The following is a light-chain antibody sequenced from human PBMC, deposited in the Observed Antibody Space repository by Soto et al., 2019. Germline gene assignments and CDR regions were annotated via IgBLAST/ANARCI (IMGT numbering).Light chain of an antibody. CDR1: QSISTW. CDR2: DAS. CDR3: QQYNSYSRA. Sequence: DIQMTQSPSTLSAYVGDRVTITCRASQSISTWLAWYQQKPGKAPKLLIYDASSLESGVPSRFSGSGSETEFTLTITSLQPDDFATYYCQQYNSYSRAFGQGTKV. V-gene: IGKV1-5*01. J-gene: IGKJ1*01.